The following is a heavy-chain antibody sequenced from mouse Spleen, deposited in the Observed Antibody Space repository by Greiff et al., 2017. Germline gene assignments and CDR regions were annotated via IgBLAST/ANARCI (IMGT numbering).Heavy chain of an antibody. CDR1: GFTFSDYG. Sequence: EVQVVESGGGLVKPGGSLKLSCAASGFTFSDYGMHWVRQAPEKGLEWVAYISSGSSTIYYADTVKGRFTISRDNAKNTLFLQMTSLRSEDTAMYYCAKFRAMDYWGQGTSVTVSS. D-gene: IGHD3-2*02. V-gene: IGHV5-17*01. J-gene: IGHJ4*01. CDR2: ISSGSSTI. CDR3: AKFRAMDY.